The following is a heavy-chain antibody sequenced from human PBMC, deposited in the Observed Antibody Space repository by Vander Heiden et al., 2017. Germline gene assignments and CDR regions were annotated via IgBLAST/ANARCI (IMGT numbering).Heavy chain of an antibody. CDR1: AFTVSGGA. CDR2: IRGSGGST. V-gene: IGHV3-23*01. CDR3: AKGRGYSWVDY. D-gene: IGHD5-18*01. J-gene: IGHJ4*02. Sequence: EVPLFESGAGLVQPGGSLRPSCAASAFTVSGGAITWVRQAPGKGLEWVSAIRGSGGSTYYADSVKGRFTISRDNSKNTLYLQMNSLRAEDTAVYYCAKGRGYSWVDYWGQGTLVTVSS.